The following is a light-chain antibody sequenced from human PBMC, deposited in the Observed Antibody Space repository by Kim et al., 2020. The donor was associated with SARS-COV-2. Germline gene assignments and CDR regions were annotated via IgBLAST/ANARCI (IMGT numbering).Light chain of an antibody. CDR2: KNN. J-gene: IGLJ2*01. CDR3: AAWDDSLSGVV. Sequence: ELTQPPSASGTPGQRVTISCSGSSSNIGSNYVYWYQQLPGVAPKLLIYKNNQRPSGVPDRFSGSKSGTSASLAISGLRSEDEADYYCAAWDDSLSGVVFGGGTQLTVL. V-gene: IGLV1-47*01. CDR1: SSNIGSNY.